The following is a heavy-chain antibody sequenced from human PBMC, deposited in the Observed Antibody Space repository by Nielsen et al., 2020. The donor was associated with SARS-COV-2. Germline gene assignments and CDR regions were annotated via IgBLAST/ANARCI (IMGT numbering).Heavy chain of an antibody. D-gene: IGHD2-2*01. J-gene: IGHJ6*03. CDR2: FSAYNGNT. CDR3: ARGIQYCSSTSCYFRPYYYYMDV. V-gene: IGHV1-18*01. Sequence: WVRQAPGQGLEWMGWFSAYNGNTNYAQKLQGRVTMTTDTSTSTAYMELRSLRSDDTAVYYCARGIQYCSSTSCYFRPYYYYMDVWGKGTTVTVSS.